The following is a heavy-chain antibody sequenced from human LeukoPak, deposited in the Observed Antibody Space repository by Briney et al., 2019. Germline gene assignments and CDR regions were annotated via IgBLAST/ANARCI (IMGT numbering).Heavy chain of an antibody. CDR1: GYTFTGYY. CDR2: INPNSGGT. CDR3: ARIGGSRGY. V-gene: IGHV1-2*02. Sequence: ASVKVSCKASGYTFTGYYMLWVRQAPGQGLEWMGWINPNSGGTNYVQKFQGRVTMTRDTSISTAYMELSRLRSDDTAVYYCARIGGSRGYWGQGTMVTVSS. J-gene: IGHJ4*02.